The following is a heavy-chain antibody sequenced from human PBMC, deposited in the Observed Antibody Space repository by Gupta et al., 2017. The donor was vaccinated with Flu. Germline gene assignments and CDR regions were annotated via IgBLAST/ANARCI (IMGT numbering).Heavy chain of an antibody. V-gene: IGHV1-69*01. CDR3: AREQSVVAALQASDNWFDP. D-gene: IGHD2-2*01. Sequence: WMRQAPGRGLEWVGGIIPIFGSTNYAQKFQGRVTITADESASTVYMELISLRSEDTAVDYCAREQSVVAALQASDNWFDPWGQGTLGTGSS. J-gene: IGHJ5*02. CDR2: IIPIFGST.